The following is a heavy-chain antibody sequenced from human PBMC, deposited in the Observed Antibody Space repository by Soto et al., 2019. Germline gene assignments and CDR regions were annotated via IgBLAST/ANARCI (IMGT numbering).Heavy chain of an antibody. CDR2: IYYSGST. CDR3: ARTAAMAPFDY. Sequence: PSETLSLTCTVSGGSISSGDYYWGWIRQPPGKGLEWIGYIYYSGSTYYNPSLKSRVTISVDTSKNQFSLKLSSVTAADTAVYYCARTAAMAPFDYWGQGTLVTVSS. J-gene: IGHJ4*02. D-gene: IGHD5-18*01. CDR1: GGSISSGDYY. V-gene: IGHV4-30-4*01.